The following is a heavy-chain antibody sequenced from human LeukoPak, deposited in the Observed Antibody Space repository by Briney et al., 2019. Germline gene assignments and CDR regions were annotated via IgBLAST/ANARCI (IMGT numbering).Heavy chain of an antibody. D-gene: IGHD2-2*01. V-gene: IGHV1-69*13. CDR1: GGTFSSYA. CDR2: IIPIFGTA. Sequence: GASVKVSCKASGGTFSSYAISWVRQAPGQGLEWMGGIIPIFGTANYAQKFQGRVTITADESTSTAYMELSSLRSEDTAVYYCAADIDRPPATPSLGMDVWGQGTTVTVSS. J-gene: IGHJ6*02. CDR3: AADIDRPPATPSLGMDV.